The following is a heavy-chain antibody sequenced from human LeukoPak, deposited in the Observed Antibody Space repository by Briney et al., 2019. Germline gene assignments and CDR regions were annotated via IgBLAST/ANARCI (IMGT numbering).Heavy chain of an antibody. CDR1: GFTFSSYW. V-gene: IGHV3-7*03. CDR2: INQDGSAK. Sequence: PGGSLRLSCAASGFTFSSYWMSWVRQAPGKGLEWVANINQDGSAKYYVDFVKGRFTISGDNAKNSLYLQMNSLRADDTALYYCARQPFDYWGQGTLVTVSS. J-gene: IGHJ4*02. CDR3: ARQPFDY.